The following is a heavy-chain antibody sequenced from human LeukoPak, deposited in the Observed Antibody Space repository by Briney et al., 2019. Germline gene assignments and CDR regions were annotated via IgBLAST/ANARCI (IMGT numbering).Heavy chain of an antibody. V-gene: IGHV3-21*01. Sequence: PGGSLRLSCAASGFTFSSYNMNWVRQAPGKGLEWVSSITSSSSYIYYADSVKGRFTISRDNAKNSLFLQMNSLRAEDTAVYYCARDEGYYYDSSGYFEYWGQGTLVTVSS. CDR3: ARDEGYYYDSSGYFEY. D-gene: IGHD3-22*01. J-gene: IGHJ4*02. CDR2: ITSSSSYI. CDR1: GFTFSSYN.